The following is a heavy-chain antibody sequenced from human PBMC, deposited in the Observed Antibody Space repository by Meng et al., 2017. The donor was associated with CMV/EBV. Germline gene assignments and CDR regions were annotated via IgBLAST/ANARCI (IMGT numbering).Heavy chain of an antibody. V-gene: IGHV3-11*04. CDR2: ISSSGSII. Sequence: GESLKISCAASGFTFSDYYMSWIRQAPGKGLEWVSYISSSGSIIYYADSVKGRFTISRDNAKNSLYLQMNSLRAEDTAVYYCARYYPSLPYYDFWSGYHYYYYYGMDVWGQGTTVTVSS. D-gene: IGHD3-3*01. CDR1: GFTFSDYY. CDR3: ARYYPSLPYYDFWSGYHYYYYYGMDV. J-gene: IGHJ6*02.